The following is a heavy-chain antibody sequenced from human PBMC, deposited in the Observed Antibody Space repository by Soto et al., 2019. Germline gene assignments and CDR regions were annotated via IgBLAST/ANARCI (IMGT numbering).Heavy chain of an antibody. Sequence: PGGSLRHSCAASGFTFSSYAMHWVRQAPGKGLEWVAVISYDGSNKYYADSVKGRFTISRDNSKNTLYLQMNSLRAEDTAVYYCAREGSSWPLLDYWGQGTLVTVSS. CDR2: ISYDGSNK. D-gene: IGHD6-13*01. CDR3: AREGSSWPLLDY. V-gene: IGHV3-30-3*01. CDR1: GFTFSSYA. J-gene: IGHJ4*02.